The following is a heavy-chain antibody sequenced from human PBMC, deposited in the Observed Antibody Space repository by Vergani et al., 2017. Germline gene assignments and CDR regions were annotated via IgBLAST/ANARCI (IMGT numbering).Heavy chain of an antibody. CDR1: GYTFSTYG. J-gene: IGHJ6*03. CDR3: ARGRLVTTVTTGGYYYYMDV. D-gene: IGHD4-17*01. CDR2: ISAYNGNT. V-gene: IGHV1-18*01. Sequence: QVQLVQSGAEVKKPGASVKVSCKASGYTFSTYGISWVRQAPGQGLEWMGWISAYNGNTNYPEKFQGRLTMTTDTSTRTAYMELRSLRSDDTAVYYCARGRLVTTVTTGGYYYYMDVWGKGTTVTVSS.